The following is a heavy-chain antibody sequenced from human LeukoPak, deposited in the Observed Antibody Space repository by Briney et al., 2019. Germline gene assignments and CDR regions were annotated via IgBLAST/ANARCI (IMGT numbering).Heavy chain of an antibody. D-gene: IGHD6-13*01. CDR2: IYYSGST. CDR3: ARDDLGAAAFDY. CDR1: GGSISSSSYY. V-gene: IGHV4-39*07. J-gene: IGHJ4*02. Sequence: SETLSLTCTVSGGSISSSSYYWGWIRQPPGKGLEWIGSIYYSGSTYYNPSLKSRVTISVDTSKNQFSLKLSSVTAADTAVYYCARDDLGAAAFDYWGQGTLVTVSS.